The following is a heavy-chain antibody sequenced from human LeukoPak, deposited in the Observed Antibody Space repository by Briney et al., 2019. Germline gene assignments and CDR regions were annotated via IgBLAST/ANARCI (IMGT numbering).Heavy chain of an antibody. Sequence: GGPLKLPCEAPGLPFSSHWMPWVRKVPGKGLLWVARIRGDENEIDYADSVKGRFTISRDNAKNTLYLQMNSLRVEDTAVYFCARGHVPGSTRHWDFWGQGTLVTVSS. V-gene: IGHV3-74*01. J-gene: IGHJ4*02. CDR2: IRGDENEI. CDR1: GLPFSSHW. D-gene: IGHD3-10*01. CDR3: ARGHVPGSTRHWDF.